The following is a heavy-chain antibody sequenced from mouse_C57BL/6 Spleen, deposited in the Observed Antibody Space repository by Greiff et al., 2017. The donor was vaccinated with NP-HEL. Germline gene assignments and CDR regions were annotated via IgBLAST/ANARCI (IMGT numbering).Heavy chain of an antibody. D-gene: IGHD4-1*01. CDR3: ARWNWSFDY. V-gene: IGHV5-4*01. Sequence: EVQLVESGGGLVKPGGSLKLSCAASGFTFSSYAMSWVRQTPEKRLEWVATISDGGSYTYYPDNVKGRFTISRDNAKNNLYLQMSHLKSEDTAMYYCARWNWSFDYWGQGTTLTVSS. J-gene: IGHJ2*01. CDR1: GFTFSSYA. CDR2: ISDGGSYT.